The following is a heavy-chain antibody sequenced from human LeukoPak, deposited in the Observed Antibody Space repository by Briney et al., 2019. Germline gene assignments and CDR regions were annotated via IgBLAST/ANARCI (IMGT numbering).Heavy chain of an antibody. CDR1: GYTFSGYY. Sequence: ASVKVSCKASGYTFSGYYLHWVRQAPGQGLQWVGWINPNSGDTHYAQMFQGRVTMTRDTSINTAYMELRRVRSDDTAVYYCAKSAQYSSAWFTGSFDYWGQGTLVAVSS. J-gene: IGHJ4*02. V-gene: IGHV1-2*02. D-gene: IGHD6-13*01. CDR2: INPNSGDT. CDR3: AKSAQYSSAWFTGSFDY.